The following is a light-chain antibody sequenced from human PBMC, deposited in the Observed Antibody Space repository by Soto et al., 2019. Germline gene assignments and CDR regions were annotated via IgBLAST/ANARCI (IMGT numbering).Light chain of an antibody. CDR3: QVWDSGSHHVV. Sequence: SSELTQPPSVSVAPGQTARITCGGNRIGSQSVHWYQQKPGQAPVMVIYDDTERPSGIPERFSGSDSGNPAALTISRVEAGDEADYFCQVWDSGSHHVVFGGGTKLTVL. CDR2: DDT. CDR1: RIGSQS. J-gene: IGLJ2*01. V-gene: IGLV3-21*02.